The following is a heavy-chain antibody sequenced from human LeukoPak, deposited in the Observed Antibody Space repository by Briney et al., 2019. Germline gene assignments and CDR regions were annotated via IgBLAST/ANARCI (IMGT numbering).Heavy chain of an antibody. D-gene: IGHD5-12*01. CDR1: GGSISSGSYY. J-gene: IGHJ2*01. CDR3: ARDLYSRVDIEGWYFDL. CDR2: IYTSGST. V-gene: IGHV4-61*02. Sequence: SQTLSLTCTVSGGSISSGSYYWSWIRQPAGKGLEWIGRIYTSGSTNYNPSLKSRVTISVDTSKNQFSLKLSSVTAADTAVYYCARDLYSRVDIEGWYFDLWGRGTLVTVSS.